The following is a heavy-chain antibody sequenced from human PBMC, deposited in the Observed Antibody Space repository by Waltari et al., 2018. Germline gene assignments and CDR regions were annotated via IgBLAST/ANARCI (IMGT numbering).Heavy chain of an antibody. D-gene: IGHD3-10*01. CDR1: GYTFTSYD. Sequence: QVQLVQSGAEVKKPGASVKVSCKASGYTFTSYDINWVRQATGQGLEWMGWMNPNSGNTGYAQKFQGRVTITRNTSISTADMELSSLRSEDTAVYYCARGRVQGERVRNYYYYGMDVWGQGTTVTVSS. V-gene: IGHV1-8*03. J-gene: IGHJ6*02. CDR2: MNPNSGNT. CDR3: ARGRVQGERVRNYYYYGMDV.